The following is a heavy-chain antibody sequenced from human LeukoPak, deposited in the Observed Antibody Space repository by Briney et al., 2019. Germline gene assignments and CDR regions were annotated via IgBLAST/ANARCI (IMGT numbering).Heavy chain of an antibody. V-gene: IGHV1-69*05. CDR3: ARSLFLPPYFDF. D-gene: IGHD3-16*02. J-gene: IGHJ4*02. CDR2: IIPIFGTT. CDR1: GGTFNSYA. Sequence: SVKVSCKASGGTFNSYAISWVRQAPGQGLEWMGGIIPIFGTTNYAQKFQGRVTITTDESTGTAYMELSSLRSEDTAVYYCARSLFLPPYFDFWGQGPWSRSPQ.